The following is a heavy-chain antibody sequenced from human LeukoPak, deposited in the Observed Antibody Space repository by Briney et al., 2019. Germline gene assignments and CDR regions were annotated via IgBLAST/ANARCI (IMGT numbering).Heavy chain of an antibody. CDR3: AKQIVGAQFY. V-gene: IGHV4-39*01. J-gene: IGHJ4*02. D-gene: IGHD1-26*01. CDR2: IDYSGST. CDR1: GGSISSSSYY. Sequence: SETLSLTCTVSGGSISSSSYYWGWIRQPPGKGLEWIGSIDYSGSTCYDPSLKSRVTISVDTSKNQFSLKLSSVTAADTAVYYCAKQIVGAQFYWGQGTLVTVSS.